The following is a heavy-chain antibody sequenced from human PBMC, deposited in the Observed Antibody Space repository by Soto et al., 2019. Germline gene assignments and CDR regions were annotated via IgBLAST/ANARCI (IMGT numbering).Heavy chain of an antibody. Sequence: SVKVSCKATGGTFSSYAISWVRQAPGQGLEWMGGIIPIFGTANYAQKFQGRVTITADESTSTAYMELSSLRSEDTAVYYCAYVAAAASVDLTVGAPFDPWGQGTLVTVSS. CDR2: IIPIFGTA. J-gene: IGHJ5*02. D-gene: IGHD6-13*01. CDR3: AYVAAAASVDLTVGAPFDP. V-gene: IGHV1-69*13. CDR1: GGTFSSYA.